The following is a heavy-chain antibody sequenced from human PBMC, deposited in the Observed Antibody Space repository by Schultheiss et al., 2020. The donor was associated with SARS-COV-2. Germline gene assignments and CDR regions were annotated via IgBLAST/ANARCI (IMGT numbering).Heavy chain of an antibody. CDR3: ARDVRIAAAGPTTEWFDP. D-gene: IGHD6-13*01. J-gene: IGHJ5*02. CDR2: IYTSGST. Sequence: SETLSLTCTVSGGSISSGSYYWSWIRQPAGKGLEWIGRIYTSGSTNYNPSLKSRVTISVDTSKNQFSLKLSSVTAADTAVYYCARDVRIAAAGPTTEWFDPWGQGTLVTVSS. V-gene: IGHV4-61*02. CDR1: GGSISSGSYY.